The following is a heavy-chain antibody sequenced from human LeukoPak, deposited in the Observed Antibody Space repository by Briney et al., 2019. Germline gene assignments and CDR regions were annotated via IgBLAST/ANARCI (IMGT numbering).Heavy chain of an antibody. D-gene: IGHD3-16*01. CDR2: IYISGTT. V-gene: IGHV4-4*07. Sequence: PSETLSLTCSVSGASISSYYWSWVRQPAGKGLGWDGRIYISGTTKHNPSLKSRVTMSVDTSKNQFSLTLTSVTAADTAVYFCARDAVPYRGTYTPFDVWGQGALATVSS. J-gene: IGHJ4*02. CDR1: GASISSYY. CDR3: ARDAVPYRGTYTPFDV.